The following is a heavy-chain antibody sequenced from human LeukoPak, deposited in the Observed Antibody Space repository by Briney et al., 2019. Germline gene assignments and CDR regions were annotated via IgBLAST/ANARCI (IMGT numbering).Heavy chain of an antibody. J-gene: IGHJ3*02. D-gene: IGHD3-10*01. Sequence: SETLSLTCSVSGGSIGTYYWSWIRQPPGKGLEWIGDIYYSGSTNYNPSLKSRVTISVDTSKNQFSRKLSSVTAADTAVYYCARNLWFGAPIKRSAFDIWGQGTMVTVSS. CDR1: GGSIGTYY. CDR3: ARNLWFGAPIKRSAFDI. CDR2: IYYSGST. V-gene: IGHV4-59*01.